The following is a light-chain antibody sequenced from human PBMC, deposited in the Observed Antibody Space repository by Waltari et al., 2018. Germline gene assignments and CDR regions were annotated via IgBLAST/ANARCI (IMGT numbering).Light chain of an antibody. CDR2: DAS. V-gene: IGKV3-11*01. CDR3: QRRSNWPPTLT. J-gene: IGKJ4*01. Sequence: EIVLTQSPATLSLSPGERATLFCRPSQTINNYLAWYQHRPGQVPRLLIYDASTRATGIPARFSGSGSGTDFTLTISSLEPEDFAIYYCQRRSNWPPTLTFGGGTKVEIK. CDR1: QTINNY.